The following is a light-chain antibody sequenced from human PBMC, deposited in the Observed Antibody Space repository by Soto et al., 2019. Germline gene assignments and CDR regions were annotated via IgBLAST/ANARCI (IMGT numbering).Light chain of an antibody. CDR1: QSVTNSY. V-gene: IGKV3-15*01. J-gene: IGKJ4*01. CDR2: GAS. Sequence: EFVLTQSPGTLSVSPGERATLSCRASQSVTNSYLAWYQQKPGQAPRLLSFGASTRAAGIPARFSGSGAGTEFTRTISSLQSEDFAVYYCQQYSNWPLTFGGGTKVDIK. CDR3: QQYSNWPLT.